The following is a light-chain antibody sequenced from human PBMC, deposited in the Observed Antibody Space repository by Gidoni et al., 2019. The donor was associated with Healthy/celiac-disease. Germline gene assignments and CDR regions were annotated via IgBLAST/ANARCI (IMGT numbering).Light chain of an antibody. V-gene: IGLV3-1*01. CDR1: KLGDKY. CDR3: QAWDSSTSWV. CDR2: QDN. J-gene: IGLJ3*02. Sequence: SYELTQPPSVSVSPGQTASITCSGDKLGDKYACWYQQKSGQSPVLVIYQDNKRPSGIPERFSGSNSGNTATLTISGTQAMDEADYYCQAWDSSTSWVFGGGTKLTVL.